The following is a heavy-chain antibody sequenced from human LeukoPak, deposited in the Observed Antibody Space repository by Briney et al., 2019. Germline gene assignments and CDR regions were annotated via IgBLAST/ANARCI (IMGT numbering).Heavy chain of an antibody. CDR1: GYTFTSYY. V-gene: IGHV1-46*01. CDR3: ARESRNYYGSGSYYNPPPPPHFDY. CDR2: INPSGGST. D-gene: IGHD3-10*01. J-gene: IGHJ4*02. Sequence: ASVKVSCKASGYTFTSYYMHWVRQAPGQGLEWMGIINPSGGSTSYAQKFQGRVTMTRDMSTSTVYMELSSLRSEDTAVYYCARESRNYYGSGSYYNPPPPPHFDYWGQGTLVTVSS.